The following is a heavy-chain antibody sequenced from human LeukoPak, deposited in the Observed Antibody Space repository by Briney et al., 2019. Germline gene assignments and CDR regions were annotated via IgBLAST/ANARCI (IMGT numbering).Heavy chain of an antibody. CDR3: ARDQDCFDP. CDR1: GYTFTGYY. J-gene: IGHJ5*02. V-gene: IGHV1-2*02. Sequence: ASVKVSCKASGYTFTGYYLHWVRQAPGQGLEWMGWINPNSGGTNYAQKFQGRVTMTRDTAISTAYMELSRLRSDDTAVYYCARDQDCFDPWGQGTLVTVSS. CDR2: INPNSGGT.